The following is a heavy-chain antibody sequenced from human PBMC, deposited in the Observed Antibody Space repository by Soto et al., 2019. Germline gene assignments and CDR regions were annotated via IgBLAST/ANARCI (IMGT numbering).Heavy chain of an antibody. CDR3: ARVRDWNYYLFDY. CDR2: IYHSGST. V-gene: IGHV4-38-2*01. Sequence: SETLSLTCAVSGYSISSGYYWCWILHPPGNGLEWIGSIYHSGSTYYNPSLKSRVTISVDTSKNQFSLKLSSVTAADTAVYYCARVRDWNYYLFDYWGQGTLVTVSS. D-gene: IGHD1-7*01. CDR1: GYSISSGYY. J-gene: IGHJ4*02.